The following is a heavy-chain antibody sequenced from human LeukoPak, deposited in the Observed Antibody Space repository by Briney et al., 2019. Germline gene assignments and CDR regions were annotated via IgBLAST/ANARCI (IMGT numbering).Heavy chain of an antibody. J-gene: IGHJ4*02. D-gene: IGHD2-21*02. V-gene: IGHV1-2*02. CDR2: IKPDSGAT. CDR1: GYNLGAFY. CDR3: TRDGDWVRQDFDL. Sequence: GASVKVSCKASGYNLGAFYMYWVRQAPGQGLEWMGWIKPDSGATHYSQKFQGRVTMTRDTSITTLYMEMSSLTSDDTAVYYCTRDGDWVRQDFDLWGQGTLVTVSS.